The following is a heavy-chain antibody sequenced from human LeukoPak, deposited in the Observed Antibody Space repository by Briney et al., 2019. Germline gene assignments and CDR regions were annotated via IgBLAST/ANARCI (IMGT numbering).Heavy chain of an antibody. CDR2: IYYTGTT. D-gene: IGHD5-18*01. CDR1: GGSISSYY. V-gene: IGHV4-59*01. J-gene: IGHJ4*02. CDR3: ARAGYSYGTGYYFDY. Sequence: PSETLSLTCIVSGGSISSYYWSWIRLPPGKGLEWIGYIYYTGTTYYNPSLKSRVTISLDTSKNQFSLKLSSVTAADAAVYYCARAGYSYGTGYYFDYWGQGALVTVSS.